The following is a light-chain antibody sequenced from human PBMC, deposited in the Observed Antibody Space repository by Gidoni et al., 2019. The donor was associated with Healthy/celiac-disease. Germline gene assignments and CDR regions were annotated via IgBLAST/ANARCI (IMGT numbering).Light chain of an antibody. CDR1: QSLVHSDGNTY. V-gene: IGKV2-30*02. CDR3: MQGTPSYT. Sequence: DVVMTQSPLSLPVTLGQPASISCRSSQSLVHSDGNTYLNWFQQRPGQSPRRLIYKVSNRDSGVPDRFSGSGSGTDFTLKISRVEAEDVGVYYCMQGTPSYTFGQGTKLEIK. CDR2: KVS. J-gene: IGKJ2*01.